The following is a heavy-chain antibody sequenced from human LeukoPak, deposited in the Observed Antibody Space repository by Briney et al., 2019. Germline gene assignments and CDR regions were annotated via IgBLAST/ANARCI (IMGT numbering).Heavy chain of an antibody. J-gene: IGHJ4*02. D-gene: IGHD3-22*01. CDR1: GGSISSHY. CDR3: ARDQVDYDTPDHFDY. CDR2: IYYSGST. Sequence: SETLSLTCTVSGGSISSHYWSWIRQPPGKGLEWIGYIYYSGSTNYNPSLKSRVTISIDMSKNQFSLRLSSVTAADTAVYYCARDQVDYDTPDHFDYWGKGTLVTVSS. V-gene: IGHV4-59*11.